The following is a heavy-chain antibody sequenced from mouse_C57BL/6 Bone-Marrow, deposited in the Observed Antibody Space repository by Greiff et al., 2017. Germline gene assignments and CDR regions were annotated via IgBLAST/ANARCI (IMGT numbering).Heavy chain of an antibody. V-gene: IGHV1-22*01. D-gene: IGHD6-5*01. CDR1: GYTFTDYN. Sequence: EVKLMESGPELVKPGASVKMSCKASGYTFTDYNMHWVKQSHGKSLEWIGYINPNNGGTSYNQKFKGKATLTVNKSSSTVYMELRSLTSEDSAVYYCARAYYYYAMDYWGQGTSVTVSS. J-gene: IGHJ4*01. CDR3: ARAYYYYAMDY. CDR2: INPNNGGT.